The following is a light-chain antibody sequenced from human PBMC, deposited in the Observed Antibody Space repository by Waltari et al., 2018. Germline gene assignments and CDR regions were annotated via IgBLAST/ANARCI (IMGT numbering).Light chain of an antibody. CDR3: LQSSQWPYA. V-gene: IGKV2-30*02. Sequence: DVVMTQSPLSLPVTLGPPASISCWSSQSLVQSDGNTFLNWFHQRPGQSPRRLIYKVSNRESGVPDRFSGSGSGTDFTLKISRVEAEDVGIYYCLQSSQWPYAFGQGTKLEIK. CDR1: QSLVQSDGNTF. J-gene: IGKJ2*01. CDR2: KVS.